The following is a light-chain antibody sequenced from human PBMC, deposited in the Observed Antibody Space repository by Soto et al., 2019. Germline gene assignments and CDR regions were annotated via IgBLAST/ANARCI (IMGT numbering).Light chain of an antibody. Sequence: QSVLTQPRSVSGSPGQSVTISCTGTSSDVASYNYVSWYQQHPGKAPKLIIYDVRKRPSGVPDRFFGSKSASTASLTISGLQAEDEAEYYCCSYAGSYTYVYGNGTKVTV. CDR3: CSYAGSYTYV. CDR2: DVR. CDR1: SSDVASYNY. V-gene: IGLV2-11*01. J-gene: IGLJ1*01.